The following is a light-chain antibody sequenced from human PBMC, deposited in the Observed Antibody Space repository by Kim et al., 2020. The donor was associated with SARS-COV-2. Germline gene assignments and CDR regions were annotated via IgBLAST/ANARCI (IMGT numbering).Light chain of an antibody. CDR2: DNN. J-gene: IGLJ2*01. Sequence: GQKVTISCSGSSSNIGNKYVSWYQQLPGTAPKRLIYDNNKRPSGIPDRFSGSKSGTSATLGITGLQTGDEADYYCGTWDSSLSAVVFGGGTQLTVL. CDR3: GTWDSSLSAVV. CDR1: SSNIGNKY. V-gene: IGLV1-51*01.